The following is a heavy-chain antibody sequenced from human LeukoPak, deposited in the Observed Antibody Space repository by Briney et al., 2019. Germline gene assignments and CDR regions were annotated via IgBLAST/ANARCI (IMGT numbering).Heavy chain of an antibody. Sequence: GGSLRLSCAASGFTFSSYAMRWVRQAPGKGLEWVAVISYDGSNKYYADSVKGRFTISRDNSKNTLYLQMNSLRAEDTAVYYCARDNGDYDAFDIWGQGTMVTVSS. J-gene: IGHJ3*02. D-gene: IGHD4-17*01. CDR1: GFTFSSYA. CDR2: ISYDGSNK. V-gene: IGHV3-30*04. CDR3: ARDNGDYDAFDI.